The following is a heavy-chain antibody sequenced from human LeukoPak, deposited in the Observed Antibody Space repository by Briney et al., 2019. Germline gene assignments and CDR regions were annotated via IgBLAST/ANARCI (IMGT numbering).Heavy chain of an antibody. V-gene: IGHV3-49*04. Sequence: GGSLRLSCTASGFTFGDYAMSWVRQAPGKGLEWVGFIRSKAYGGTTEYAASVKGRFTISRDDSKSIAYLQMNSLKTEDTAVYYCTRDKQYSSSWYALSYYYYMDVWGKGTTVTISS. CDR2: IRSKAYGGTT. CDR1: GFTFGDYA. D-gene: IGHD6-13*01. J-gene: IGHJ6*03. CDR3: TRDKQYSSSWYALSYYYYMDV.